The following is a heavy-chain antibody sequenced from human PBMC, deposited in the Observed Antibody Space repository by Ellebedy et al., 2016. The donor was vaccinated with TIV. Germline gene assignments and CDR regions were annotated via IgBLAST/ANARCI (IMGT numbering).Heavy chain of an antibody. CDR1: GGSISSYY. V-gene: IGHV4-39*01. J-gene: IGHJ4*02. Sequence: MPSETLSLTCTVSGGSISSYYWGWIRQPPGKGLEWIGSIYYSGSTYYNPSLKSRVTISVDTSKNQFSLKLSSVTAADTAVYYCARRPHSGYSYGTFDYWGQGTLVTVSS. CDR3: ARRPHSGYSYGTFDY. CDR2: IYYSGST. D-gene: IGHD5-18*01.